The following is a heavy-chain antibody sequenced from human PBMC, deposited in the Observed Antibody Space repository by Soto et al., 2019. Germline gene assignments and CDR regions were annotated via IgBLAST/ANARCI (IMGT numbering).Heavy chain of an antibody. Sequence: GGSLRLSCAASGFTFDDYAMHWVRQAPGKGLEWVSGISWNSGSIGYADSVKGRFTISRDNAKNSLYLQMNSLRAEDTALYYCAKATRSYYDILMDVWGKGTTVTVSS. CDR2: ISWNSGSI. V-gene: IGHV3-9*01. CDR1: GFTFDDYA. D-gene: IGHD3-9*01. CDR3: AKATRSYYDILMDV. J-gene: IGHJ6*04.